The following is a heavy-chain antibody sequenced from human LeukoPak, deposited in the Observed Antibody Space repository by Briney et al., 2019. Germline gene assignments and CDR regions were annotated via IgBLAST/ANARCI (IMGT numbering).Heavy chain of an antibody. D-gene: IGHD2-15*01. CDR3: GRDALVGYFSYYYMDV. J-gene: IGHJ6*03. Sequence: SETLSLTCTASGGSISSHYWTWIRQSPVKGLEWIGDISNSGSTSYNPSLKSRVTISIDTSKNQFSLKLSSVTAADTAVYYCGRDALVGYFSYYYMDVWGKGTTVTVPS. CDR1: GGSISSHY. V-gene: IGHV4-59*11. CDR2: ISNSGST.